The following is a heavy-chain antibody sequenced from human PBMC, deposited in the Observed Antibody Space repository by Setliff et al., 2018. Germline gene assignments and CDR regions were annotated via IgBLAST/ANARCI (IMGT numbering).Heavy chain of an antibody. J-gene: IGHJ6*03. CDR2: MNPNSGNT. CDR1: GYTFTSYD. V-gene: IGHV1-8*02. CDR3: ARVRDCSGGICHRGFHHYMDV. D-gene: IGHD2-15*01. Sequence: ASVKVSCKASGYTFTSYDINWVRQATGQGLEWMGWMNPNSGNTGYAQKFQGRVTMTRNTSISTAYLELSSLRSEDTAVYYCARVRDCSGGICHRGFHHYMDVWGKGTTVTVSS.